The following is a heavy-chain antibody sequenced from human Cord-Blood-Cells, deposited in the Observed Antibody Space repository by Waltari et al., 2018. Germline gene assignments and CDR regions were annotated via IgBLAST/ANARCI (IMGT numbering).Heavy chain of an antibody. V-gene: IGHV3-23*01. J-gene: IGHJ4*02. CDR2: ISGSGGST. CDR1: GFTFSSYA. Sequence: EVQLLESGGGLVQPGGSLRLSCAASGFTFSSYAMSWVRQAPGKGLEWVSAISGSGGSTYYARAGKGRFTISRDKSKNTLYLQMNSLRAEDTAVYYCAKDSRSIGLPLDYWGQGTLVTVSS. CDR3: AKDSRSIGLPLDY.